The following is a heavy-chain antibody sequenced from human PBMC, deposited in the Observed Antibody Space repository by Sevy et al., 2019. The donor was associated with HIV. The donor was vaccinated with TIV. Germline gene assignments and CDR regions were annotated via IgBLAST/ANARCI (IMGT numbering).Heavy chain of an antibody. J-gene: IGHJ4*02. Sequence: GGSLRLSCAASGFTFSDHYMEWVRQAPGKGLEWVGRIRNKADSYTTEYAASVKGRFTISRDDSKNSLYRLMNSLKTGDTAVYYCTTHAGIAAAGRVFDYWGQGTLVTVSS. V-gene: IGHV3-72*01. CDR2: IRNKADSYTT. D-gene: IGHD6-13*01. CDR3: TTHAGIAAAGRVFDY. CDR1: GFTFSDHY.